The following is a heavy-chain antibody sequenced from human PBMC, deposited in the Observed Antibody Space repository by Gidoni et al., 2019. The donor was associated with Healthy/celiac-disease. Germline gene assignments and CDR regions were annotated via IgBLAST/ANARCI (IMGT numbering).Heavy chain of an antibody. Sequence: QITLKESGPTLVKPTQTLTLTCTFSGFSLSTSGVGVGWIRQHPGKALEWLALIYWNDDKRYSPSLKSRLTITKDTSKNQVVLTMTNMDPVDTATYYCAHLTYYYDSSENFDYWGQGTLVTVSS. D-gene: IGHD3-22*01. CDR3: AHLTYYYDSSENFDY. V-gene: IGHV2-5*01. CDR1: GFSLSTSGVG. J-gene: IGHJ4*02. CDR2: IYWNDDK.